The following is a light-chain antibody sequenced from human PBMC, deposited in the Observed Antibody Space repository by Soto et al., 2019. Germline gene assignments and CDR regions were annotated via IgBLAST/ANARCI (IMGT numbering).Light chain of an antibody. CDR1: SSDVGSYNL. CDR2: EGS. J-gene: IGLJ3*02. CDR3: CSYAASRTLV. Sequence: QSALTQTASVSASPGQSITISCSGTSSDVGSYNLVSWYQHYPGKAPKLIIYEGSRRPSGVSDRFSGSKSGNTASLTISGLQAEDEDDYYCCSYAASRTLVFGGGTKLTVL. V-gene: IGLV2-23*01.